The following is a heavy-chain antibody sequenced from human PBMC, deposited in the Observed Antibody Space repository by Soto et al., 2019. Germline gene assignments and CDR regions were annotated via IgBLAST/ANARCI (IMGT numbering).Heavy chain of an antibody. CDR3: ARGTIVVAPYYYMDV. J-gene: IGHJ6*03. CDR2: MSGYNGET. V-gene: IGHV1-18*01. Sequence: ASVKVSCKASGYPFISYAITWVRQAPGQGLEWMGYMSGYNGETNYAQRFQGRLTMTRDTATSTAYMELGSLRSDDTAVYYCARGTIVVAPYYYMDVWGKGTTVTVSS. CDR1: GYPFISYA. D-gene: IGHD2-21*01.